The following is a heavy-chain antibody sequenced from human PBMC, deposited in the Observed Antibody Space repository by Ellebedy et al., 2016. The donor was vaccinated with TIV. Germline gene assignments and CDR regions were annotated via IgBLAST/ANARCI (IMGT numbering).Heavy chain of an antibody. CDR2: IYYSGST. J-gene: IGHJ4*02. CDR3: ASRPRRAVTKGTFDY. V-gene: IGHV4-59*08. Sequence: SETLSLTCTVSGGSISSYYWSWIRQPPGKGLEWIGYIYYSGSTNYNPSLKSRVTISVDTSKNQFSLKLSSVTAADTAVYYCASRPRRAVTKGTFDYWGQGTLVTVSS. D-gene: IGHD4-17*01. CDR1: GGSISSYY.